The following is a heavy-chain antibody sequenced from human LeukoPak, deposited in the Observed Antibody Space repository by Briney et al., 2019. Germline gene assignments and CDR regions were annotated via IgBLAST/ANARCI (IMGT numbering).Heavy chain of an antibody. V-gene: IGHV3-23*01. J-gene: IGHJ3*02. CDR3: ARGYSGGYYLIDAFDI. D-gene: IGHD1-26*01. CDR1: GFTFSSSA. CDR2: ISGSGSST. Sequence: PGGSLRLSCAASGFTFSSSAMTWVRQAPGKGLEWVSAISGSGSSTYYADSLKGRFTISRDNSKNTLYLQMNSLRAEDTAVYYCARGYSGGYYLIDAFDIWGQGTMVTVSS.